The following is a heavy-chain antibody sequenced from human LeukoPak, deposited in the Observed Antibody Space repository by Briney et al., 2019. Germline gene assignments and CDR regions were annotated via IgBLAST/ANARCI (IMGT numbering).Heavy chain of an antibody. Sequence: GGSLRPSCAASGFTFSSFWMSWVRQVPGKGLEWVANIKDDGSENHHVDSVRGRFTISRDNAKNSLYLQMNSLRAEDTAVYYCATNGHSHANWGQGTLVTVSS. CDR2: IKDDGSEN. J-gene: IGHJ4*02. CDR3: ATNGHSHAN. CDR1: GFTFSSFW. V-gene: IGHV3-7*01. D-gene: IGHD2-2*01.